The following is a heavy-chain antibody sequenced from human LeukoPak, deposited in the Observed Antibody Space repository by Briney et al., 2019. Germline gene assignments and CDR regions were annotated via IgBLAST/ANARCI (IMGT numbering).Heavy chain of an antibody. CDR2: ISDTGNT. J-gene: IGHJ4*02. D-gene: IGHD3-10*01. Sequence: PGGSLRLSCAASGFTLSSYAMSWVRQAPGKGLEWVSAISDTGNTYHADSVKGRFTISRDSSKNTLFLQMNSLRAEDTAVYYCARGEYGSGSYHIDYWGQGTLVTVSS. V-gene: IGHV3-23*01. CDR3: ARGEYGSGSYHIDY. CDR1: GFTLSSYA.